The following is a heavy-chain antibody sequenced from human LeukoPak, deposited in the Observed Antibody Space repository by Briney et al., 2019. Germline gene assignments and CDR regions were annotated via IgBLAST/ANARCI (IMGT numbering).Heavy chain of an antibody. V-gene: IGHV4-4*02. CDR3: ARLALNDYGDYHSYYYMDV. Sequence: SGTLSLTCAVSGGSISSRNWWSWVRQPPGKGLEWIGEIHHSGSTNYNPSLKTRVTISVDKPKNQFSLKLSSVTAADTAVYFRARLALNDYGDYHSYYYMDVWGKGTTVTISS. D-gene: IGHD4-17*01. CDR1: GGSISSRNW. J-gene: IGHJ6*03. CDR2: IHHSGST.